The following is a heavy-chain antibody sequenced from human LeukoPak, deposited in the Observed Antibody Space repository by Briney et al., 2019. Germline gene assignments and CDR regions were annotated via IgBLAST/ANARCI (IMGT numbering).Heavy chain of an antibody. CDR3: ARDYVTMAPDY. V-gene: IGHV3-21*01. CDR1: GFTFNTYG. CDR2: IGPGPSHT. J-gene: IGHJ4*02. D-gene: IGHD3-10*02. Sequence: GGSLRLSRAASGFTFNTYGMNWVRQAPCKGLEWLSYIGPGPSHTYYADSVRGRFVISRDDAKSSLYLQMSSLRAEDTAVYYCARDYVTMAPDYGGLGTLVTVSS.